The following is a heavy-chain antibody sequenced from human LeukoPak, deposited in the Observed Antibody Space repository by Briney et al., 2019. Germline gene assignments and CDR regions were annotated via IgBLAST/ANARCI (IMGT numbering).Heavy chain of an antibody. CDR2: ISSSGGIT. CDR1: GFTFSTYN. D-gene: IGHD2-21*01. J-gene: IGHJ4*02. V-gene: IGHV3-48*02. CDR3: ARAYSHPRFPKFFDY. Sequence: GGSLRLSCAASGFTFSTYNMNWVRQAPGKGLEWVSCISSSGGITYSADSVKGRFTISRDNAKNSLFLQMNSLRDEDTAVYFCARAYSHPRFPKFFDYWGQGTLVTVSS.